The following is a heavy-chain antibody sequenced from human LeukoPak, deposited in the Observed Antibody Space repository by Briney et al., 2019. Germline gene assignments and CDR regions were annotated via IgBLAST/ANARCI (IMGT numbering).Heavy chain of an antibody. V-gene: IGHV3-23*01. CDR3: AKKYYYDKSRFYRDVADS. J-gene: IGHJ4*02. CDR2: IGIGGST. CDR1: GFTLSDYA. D-gene: IGHD3-22*01. Sequence: TGGSLRLSCAASGFTLSDYAMTWVRQAPGKGLEWVSSIGIGGSTDYKDSVRGRFTISRDNSKNTLYLQMSSLIDEDTAVYYCAKKYYYDKSRFYRDVADSWGLGTLVTVSS.